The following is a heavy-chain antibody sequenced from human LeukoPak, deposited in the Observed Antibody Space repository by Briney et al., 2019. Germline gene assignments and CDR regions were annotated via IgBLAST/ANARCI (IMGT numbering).Heavy chain of an antibody. D-gene: IGHD3-3*01. J-gene: IGHJ4*02. V-gene: IGHV4-34*01. CDR3: ARGRSGYYTGV. CDR1: GGSFSGYY. CDR2: INHSGST. Sequence: SETLSLTCAVYGGSFSGYYWSWIRQPPGKGLEWIWEINHSGSTNYNPSLKSRVTISVDTSKNQFSLKLSSVTAADTAVYYCARGRSGYYTGVWGQGTLVTVSS.